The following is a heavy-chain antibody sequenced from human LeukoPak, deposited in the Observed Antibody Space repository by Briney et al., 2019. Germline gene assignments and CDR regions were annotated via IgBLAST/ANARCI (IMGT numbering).Heavy chain of an antibody. CDR1: GGSISSYY. Sequence: PSETLSLTCTVPGGSISSYYWSWIRQPPGKGLEWIGYTYYSGSTNYNPSLKSRVTISVDTFKNQFSLKLSSVTAADTAVYYCARSYYGSGSYDWGQGTLVTVSS. CDR2: TYYSGST. V-gene: IGHV4-59*01. J-gene: IGHJ4*02. D-gene: IGHD3-10*01. CDR3: ARSYYGSGSYD.